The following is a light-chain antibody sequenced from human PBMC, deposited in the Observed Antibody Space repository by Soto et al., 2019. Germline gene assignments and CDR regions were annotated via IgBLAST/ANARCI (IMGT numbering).Light chain of an antibody. Sequence: QAALTEPASVSGYPGQSITISCTGTSSDVGAYDYVSWYQQHPDKAPKLMIYGVSNRPSGVSNRFSGSKSVSTATLTISGLQAEDEADYYCSSYTSSSTRVFGTGTKVTVL. V-gene: IGLV2-14*03. CDR1: SSDVGAYDY. CDR3: SSYTSSSTRV. J-gene: IGLJ1*01. CDR2: GVS.